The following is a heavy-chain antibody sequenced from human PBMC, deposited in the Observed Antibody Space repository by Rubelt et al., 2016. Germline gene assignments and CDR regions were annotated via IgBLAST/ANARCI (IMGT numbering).Heavy chain of an antibody. D-gene: IGHD6-6*01. V-gene: IGHV5-10-1*01. J-gene: IGHJ4*02. Sequence: GRIDPGDSYTNYSPSFQGHVSISVDKSISTAYLQWSRLKASDTAIYYCARQNSAALYYFDYWGQGTLVTVSS. CDR3: ARQNSAALYYFDY. CDR2: IDPGDSYT.